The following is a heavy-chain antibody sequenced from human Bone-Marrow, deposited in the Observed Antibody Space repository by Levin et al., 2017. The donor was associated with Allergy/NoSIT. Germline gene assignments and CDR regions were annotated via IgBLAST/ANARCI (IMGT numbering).Heavy chain of an antibody. Sequence: PSETLSLTCAVSGGSIRSDSYSWSWIRQPPGKGLEWIGYIYHSGSTNYNPSLRSRVTILVDRSKNQFSLKLSSVTAADTAVYYCARGFESLRSAGSYFDYWGQGSLVTVSS. CDR2: IYHSGST. CDR3: ARGFESLRSAGSYFDY. CDR1: GGSIRSDSYS. J-gene: IGHJ4*02. V-gene: IGHV4-30-2*01. D-gene: IGHD5-12*01.